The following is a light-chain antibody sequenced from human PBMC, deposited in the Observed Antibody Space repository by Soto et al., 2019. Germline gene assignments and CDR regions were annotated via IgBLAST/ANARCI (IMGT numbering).Light chain of an antibody. CDR3: PQADSLPYT. V-gene: IGKV1-12*01. J-gene: IGKJ2*01. CDR1: QGISSW. CDR2: SAS. Sequence: DIQMTQSPSSVSASVGDRVTITCRASQGISSWVAWYQQTPGKAPKLLVYSASSLQSGVPSRFSGSGSGTDFTLNISGLQPEDFATYYCPQADSLPYTFGQGTKLEI.